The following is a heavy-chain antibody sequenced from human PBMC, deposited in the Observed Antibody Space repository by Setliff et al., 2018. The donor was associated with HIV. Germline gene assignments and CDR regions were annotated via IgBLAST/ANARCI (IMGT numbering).Heavy chain of an antibody. D-gene: IGHD6-19*01. CDR3: ARQGAVTGHSFDF. CDR1: GYSISSGSY. J-gene: IGHJ4*02. V-gene: IGHV4-38-2*01. Sequence: ASETLSLTCVVSGYSISSGSYWGWIRQPPGKGLEWVGSIFHSGSTSYNPSLKSRVTISVDTSRNRFSLRLSSVTAADSAVYYCARQGAVTGHSFDFWGQGALVTVSS. CDR2: IFHSGST.